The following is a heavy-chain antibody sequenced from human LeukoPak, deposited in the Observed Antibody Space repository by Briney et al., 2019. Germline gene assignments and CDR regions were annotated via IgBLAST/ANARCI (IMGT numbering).Heavy chain of an antibody. Sequence: SETLSLTCIVSGGSISSSSYYWSWIRQPPGKGLEWIGYIYYSGSTNYNPSLKSRVTISVDTSKNQFSLKLSSVTAADTAVYYCARDRPASGVRYWGQGTLVTVSS. D-gene: IGHD3-10*01. CDR3: ARDRPASGVRY. J-gene: IGHJ4*02. V-gene: IGHV4-61*01. CDR1: GGSISSSSYY. CDR2: IYYSGST.